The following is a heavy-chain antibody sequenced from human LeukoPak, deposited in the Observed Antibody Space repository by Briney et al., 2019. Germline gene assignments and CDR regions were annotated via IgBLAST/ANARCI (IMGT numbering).Heavy chain of an antibody. CDR3: ARRTGDLDY. CDR2: INPSGGST. D-gene: IGHD7-27*01. V-gene: IGHV1-46*01. CDR1: GYTFTSYY. Sequence: ASVKVSCKASGYTFTSYYMHWVRQAPGQGLEWMGIINPSGGSTSYAQKFQGRVTMTTDTSTSTAYMELRSLRSDDTAVYYCARRTGDLDYWGQGTLVTVSS. J-gene: IGHJ4*02.